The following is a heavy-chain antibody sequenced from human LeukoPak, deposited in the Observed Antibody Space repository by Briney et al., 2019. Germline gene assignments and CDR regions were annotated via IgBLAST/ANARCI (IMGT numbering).Heavy chain of an antibody. J-gene: IGHJ4*02. V-gene: IGHV3-21*01. D-gene: IGHD3-16*02. CDR3: ARDLSGSWGLSISFDY. CDR1: GFTFSSYA. CDR2: ISSSSSYI. Sequence: PGGSLRLSCAASGFTFSSYAMSWVRQAPGKGLEWVSSISSSSSYIYYADSVKGRFTISRDNAKNSLYLQMNSLRAEDTAAYYCARDLSGSWGLSISFDYWGQGTLVTVSS.